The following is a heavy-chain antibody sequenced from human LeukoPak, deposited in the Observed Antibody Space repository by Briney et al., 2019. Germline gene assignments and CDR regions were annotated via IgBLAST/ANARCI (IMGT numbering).Heavy chain of an antibody. CDR2: INPSGGST. CDR1: GYTFTSYY. J-gene: IGHJ4*02. Sequence: ASVKVSCKASGYTFTSYYMHWVRRAPGQGLEWVGIINPSGGSTTYAQKFQGRVTMTRDTSTSTVYMELSSLRSEDTAVYYCARDTLTGYPMNLLDYWGQGTLVTVSS. CDR3: ARDTLTGYPMNLLDY. D-gene: IGHD3-9*01. V-gene: IGHV1-46*01.